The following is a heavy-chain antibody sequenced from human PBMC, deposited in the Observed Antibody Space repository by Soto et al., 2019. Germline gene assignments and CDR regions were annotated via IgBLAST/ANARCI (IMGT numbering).Heavy chain of an antibody. D-gene: IGHD3-9*01. V-gene: IGHV4-4*07. J-gene: IGHJ5*02. CDR3: AREGLRYFDWESWFDP. CDR2: IYTSGST. CDR1: GGSISSYY. Sequence: TSETLSLTCTVSGGSISSYYWSWIRQPAGKGLEWIGRIYTSGSTNYNPSLKSRVTMSVDTSKNQFSLKLSSVTAADTAVYYCAREGLRYFDWESWFDPWGQGTLVTVSS.